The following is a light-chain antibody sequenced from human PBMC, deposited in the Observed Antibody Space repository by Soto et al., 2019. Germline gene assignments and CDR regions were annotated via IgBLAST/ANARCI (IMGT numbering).Light chain of an antibody. CDR1: SSDVGGYHY. J-gene: IGLJ1*01. Sequence: QSALTQPASVSGSPGQSIAISFTGTSSDVGGYHYVSWYQQHPGKAPKLMVYDVSNRPSGVSNRFSGSKSGNTASLTISGLQAEDEADYYCSSYTSSSTNVFGTGTKVTVL. V-gene: IGLV2-14*01. CDR2: DVS. CDR3: SSYTSSSTNV.